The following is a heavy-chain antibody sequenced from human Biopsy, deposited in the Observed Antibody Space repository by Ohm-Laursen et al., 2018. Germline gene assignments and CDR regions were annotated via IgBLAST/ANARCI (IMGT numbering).Heavy chain of an antibody. CDR1: GVSFNGYY. J-gene: IGHJ6*02. V-gene: IGHV4-34*01. D-gene: IGHD3-22*01. Sequence: SQTLSLTCIVYGVSFNGYYWSWIRQTPGKGLEWIGEINHSGRTNYNPSLKSRVTISVDTSKNQFSLKVRSVTAADTAVYYCVRGVDYYDPYHYYALDVWGQGTTVTVSS. CDR2: INHSGRT. CDR3: VRGVDYYDPYHYYALDV.